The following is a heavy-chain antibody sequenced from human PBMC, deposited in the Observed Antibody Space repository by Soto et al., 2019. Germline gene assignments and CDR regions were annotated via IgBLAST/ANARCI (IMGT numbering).Heavy chain of an antibody. CDR2: IYYSGST. CDR3: AREVVPAAQDP. CDR1: GGSISSGGYY. Sequence: QVQLQESGPGLVKPSQTLSLTCTVSGGSISSGGYYWSWIRQHPGKGLEWIGYIYYSGSTYYNPSPKRRGTISVDTSKNQCSRKLSSVTAADSAVYYCAREVVPAAQDPWGQGTLVTVSS. D-gene: IGHD2-2*01. J-gene: IGHJ5*02. V-gene: IGHV4-31*03.